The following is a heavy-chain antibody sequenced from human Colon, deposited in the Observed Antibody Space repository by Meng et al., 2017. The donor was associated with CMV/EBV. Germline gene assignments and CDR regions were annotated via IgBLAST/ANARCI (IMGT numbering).Heavy chain of an antibody. J-gene: IGHJ4*02. Sequence: GESLKISCVASGFNFNSYAMNWVRQAPGKGLEWVAAITADRKFMYYADSVKGRFVISRDNANNSLFLQMNSLTAADTGVYYCAARSAFDYWGLGTLVTVSS. CDR1: GFNFNSYA. CDR3: AARSAFDY. D-gene: IGHD1-26*01. V-gene: IGHV3-21*06. CDR2: ITADRKFM.